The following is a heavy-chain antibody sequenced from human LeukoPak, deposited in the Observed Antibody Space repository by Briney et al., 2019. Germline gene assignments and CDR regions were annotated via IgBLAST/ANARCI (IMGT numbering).Heavy chain of an antibody. CDR1: GGSISSNSYY. D-gene: IGHD5-12*01. CDR3: ASSGYVYFDY. V-gene: IGHV4-39*07. Sequence: SETLSLTCAVSGGSISSNSYYWGWIRQPPGKGLEWIGSIYYSGSTYYNPSLKSRVTISVDTSKNQFSLKLSSVTAADTAVYYCASSGYVYFDYWGQGTLVTVSS. CDR2: IYYSGST. J-gene: IGHJ4*02.